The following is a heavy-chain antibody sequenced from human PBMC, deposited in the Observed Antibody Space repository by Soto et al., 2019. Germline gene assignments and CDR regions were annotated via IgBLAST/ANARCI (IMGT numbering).Heavy chain of an antibody. Sequence: GGSLRLSCTASGFTFGDYAMSWFRQAPGKGLEWVGFIRSKAYGGTTEYAASVKGRFTISRDDSKSIAYLQMNSLKTEDTAVYYCTKLLAYYYDSSGYYYGYWGQGTLVTVSS. CDR2: IRSKAYGGTT. CDR3: TKLLAYYYDSSGYYYGY. V-gene: IGHV3-49*03. D-gene: IGHD3-22*01. J-gene: IGHJ4*02. CDR1: GFTFGDYA.